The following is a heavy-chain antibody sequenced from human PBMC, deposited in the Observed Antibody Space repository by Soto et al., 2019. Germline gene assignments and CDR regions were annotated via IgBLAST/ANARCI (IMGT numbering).Heavy chain of an antibody. CDR1: GGTFSSYA. D-gene: IGHD3-22*01. V-gene: IGHV1-69*12. CDR2: IIPIFGTA. J-gene: IGHJ5*02. Sequence: QVQLVQSGAEVKKPGSSVKVSCKASGGTFSSYALTWVRQAPGQGLEWRGEIIPIFGTANYAQKFQGRVTITADESTSTAYMELSSLRSEDTAVYYCARDRGPSSGYYPYWFDPWGQGTLVTVSS. CDR3: ARDRGPSSGYYPYWFDP.